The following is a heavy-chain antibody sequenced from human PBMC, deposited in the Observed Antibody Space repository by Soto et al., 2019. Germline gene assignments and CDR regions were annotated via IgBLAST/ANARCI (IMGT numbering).Heavy chain of an antibody. J-gene: IGHJ4*02. CDR2: IYYSGST. V-gene: IGHV4-59*08. CDR3: ARRYGYSFDY. CDR1: GGSISSYY. D-gene: IGHD1-1*01. Sequence: SETLSLTCTVSGGSISSYYWSWIRQPPGKGLEWVGYIYYSGSTNYNPSLKSRVTISVDTSKNQFSLKLSSVTAADTAVYYCARRYGYSFDYWGQGTLVTVSS.